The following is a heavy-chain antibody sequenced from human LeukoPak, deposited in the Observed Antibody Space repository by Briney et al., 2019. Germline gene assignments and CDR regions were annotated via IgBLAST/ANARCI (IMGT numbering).Heavy chain of an antibody. CDR3: ARQPDFYYGMDV. J-gene: IGHJ6*02. Sequence: SETLSLTCTVSGGSISSYYWSWIRQPPGKGLEWTGYIYYSGSTNYNPSLKSRVTISVDTSKNQFSLKLTSVTATDTAVYYCARQPDFYYGMDVWGQGTTVTVSS. CDR2: IYYSGST. CDR1: GGSISSYY. V-gene: IGHV4-59*08.